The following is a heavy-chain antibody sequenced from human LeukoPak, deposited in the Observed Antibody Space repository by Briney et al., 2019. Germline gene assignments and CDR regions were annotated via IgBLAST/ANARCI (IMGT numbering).Heavy chain of an antibody. V-gene: IGHV1-46*01. CDR2: INPSGGST. CDR3: ASLGSEAFDI. Sequence: ASVKVSCKASGGTFSSYAISWVRQAPGRGLEWMGIINPSGGSTSYAQKFQGRVTMTRDTSTSTVYMELSSLRSEDTAVYYCASLGSEAFDIWGQGTMVTVSS. CDR1: GGTFSSYA. J-gene: IGHJ3*02.